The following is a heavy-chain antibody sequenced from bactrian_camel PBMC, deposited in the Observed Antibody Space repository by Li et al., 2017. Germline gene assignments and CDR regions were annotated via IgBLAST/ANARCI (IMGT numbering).Heavy chain of an antibody. D-gene: IGHD1*01. Sequence: DVQLVESGGGLVQPGGSLRLSCAASGFTFSSYTMSWVRQAPGKGLEWVSGVNPGGITYYADSVKGRFTISRDNAKNTFSLQLNSLKTEDTAIYYCEKRDWVPEYWGQGTQVTVS. V-gene: IGHV3S40*01. CDR1: GFTFSSYT. CDR3: EKRDWVPEY. CDR2: VNPGGIT. J-gene: IGHJ4*01.